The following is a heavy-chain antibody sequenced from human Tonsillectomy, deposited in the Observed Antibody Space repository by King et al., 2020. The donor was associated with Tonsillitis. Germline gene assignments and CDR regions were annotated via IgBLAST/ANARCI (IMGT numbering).Heavy chain of an antibody. Sequence: EVQLVESGGGLVQPGRSLRLSCAAPGFTFDDFAMHWVRQAPGKGLEWVSGIRWYSGSIAYADSVKGRFTISRDNAKSSLYLQMNRLSAEDTALYYCAKVIHFALGKHFDYWGQGTLVTVSS. CDR1: GFTFDDFA. V-gene: IGHV3-9*01. CDR3: AKVIHFALGKHFDY. D-gene: IGHD7-27*01. J-gene: IGHJ4*02. CDR2: IRWYSGSI.